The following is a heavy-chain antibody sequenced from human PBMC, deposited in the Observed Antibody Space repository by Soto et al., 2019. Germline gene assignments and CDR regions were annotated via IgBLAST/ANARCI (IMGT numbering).Heavy chain of an antibody. CDR2: IYYSGST. CDR3: ARLADSGYDYFDY. D-gene: IGHD5-12*01. CDR1: GGSISSSSYY. V-gene: IGHV4-39*01. Sequence: QLQLQESGPGLVKPSETLSLTCTVSGGSISSSSYYWGWIRQPPGKGLEWIGSIYYSGSTYYNPSLKSRVTISVDTSKNQFSLKLSSVTAADTAVYYCARLADSGYDYFDYWGQGTLVTVSS. J-gene: IGHJ4*02.